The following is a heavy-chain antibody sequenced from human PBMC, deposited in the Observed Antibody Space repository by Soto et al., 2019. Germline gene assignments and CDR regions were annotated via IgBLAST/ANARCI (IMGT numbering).Heavy chain of an antibody. Sequence: SETLSLTCSVSGGSIGGYYWSWIRQSPEKGLEWIGNIHYSGSTLYSPSLKSRVIISLDTSKNEFSLKMTSVTPADTAVYYCARVGQSIAARRAFDVWGQGTMVTVSS. CDR2: IHYSGST. D-gene: IGHD6-6*01. J-gene: IGHJ3*01. CDR1: GGSIGGYY. V-gene: IGHV4-59*01. CDR3: ARVGQSIAARRAFDV.